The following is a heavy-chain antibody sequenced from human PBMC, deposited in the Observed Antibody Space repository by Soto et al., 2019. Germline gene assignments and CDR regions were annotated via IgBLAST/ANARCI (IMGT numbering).Heavy chain of an antibody. D-gene: IGHD3-16*01. J-gene: IGHJ5*02. V-gene: IGHV1-18*01. CDR1: GYTFTSYG. CDR3: ASSALLGGPQTGSAP. CDR2: ISAYNGNT. Sequence: GASVKVSCKASGYTFTSYGISWVRQAPGQGLEWMGWISAYNGNTNYAQKLQGRVTMTTDTSTSTAYMELRSLRSDDTAVYYCASSALLGGPQTGSAPGGKGTLVTVS.